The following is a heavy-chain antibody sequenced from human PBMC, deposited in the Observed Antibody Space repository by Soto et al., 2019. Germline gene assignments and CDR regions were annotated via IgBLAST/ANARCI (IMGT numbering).Heavy chain of an antibody. Sequence: PSETLSLTCAVFGGSISSGCYPWSWIRQHPGKGLEWIGYIYYSGSTYYNPSLKSRVTISVDTSKNQFSLKLSSVTAADTAVYYCARGRQLPPSNFDYWGQGTLVTVSS. J-gene: IGHJ4*02. CDR1: GGSISSGCYP. D-gene: IGHD2-2*01. CDR3: ARGRQLPPSNFDY. V-gene: IGHV4-31*11. CDR2: IYYSGST.